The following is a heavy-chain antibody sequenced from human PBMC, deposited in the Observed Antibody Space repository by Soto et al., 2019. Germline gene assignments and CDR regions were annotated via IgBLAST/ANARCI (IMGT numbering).Heavy chain of an antibody. CDR3: ARDHSWNYADY. CDR1: GFIFSNYN. V-gene: IGHV3-48*01. D-gene: IGHD1-20*01. Sequence: PGGSLRLFCTASGFIFSNYNMNWVRQAPGEGLEWVSFISTSSSTIYYAESVKGRFTTSRDNAKNSLYLEMNSLRAEDTAVYFCARDHSWNYADYWGQGTLVTVSS. J-gene: IGHJ4*02. CDR2: ISTSSSTI.